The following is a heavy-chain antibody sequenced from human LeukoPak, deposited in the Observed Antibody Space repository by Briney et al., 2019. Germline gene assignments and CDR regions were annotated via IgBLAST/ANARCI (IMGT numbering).Heavy chain of an antibody. Sequence: PSETLSLTCAVYGGSFSGYYWSWIRQPPGKGLEWIGEINHSGSTNYNPSLKSRVTISVDTSKNQFSLKLSSVTAADTAVYYCARAPPIYYDFWSGYYHWGQGTLVTVSS. J-gene: IGHJ1*01. CDR1: GGSFSGYY. D-gene: IGHD3-3*01. CDR3: ARAPPIYYDFWSGYYH. V-gene: IGHV4-34*01. CDR2: INHSGST.